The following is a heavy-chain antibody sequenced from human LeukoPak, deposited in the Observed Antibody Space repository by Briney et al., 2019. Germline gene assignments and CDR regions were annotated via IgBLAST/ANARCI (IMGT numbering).Heavy chain of an antibody. CDR2: ISGSGGST. Sequence: GGSLRLSCAASGFTFSSYAMSWVRQAPGKGLEWVSTISGSGGSTYYADSVKGRFTISRDNAKNTLSLQMSSLRAEDTAVYYCAKEGSSGWIPTRHFDHWGLGTLVTVS. D-gene: IGHD6-19*01. J-gene: IGHJ4*02. CDR1: GFTFSSYA. V-gene: IGHV3-23*01. CDR3: AKEGSSGWIPTRHFDH.